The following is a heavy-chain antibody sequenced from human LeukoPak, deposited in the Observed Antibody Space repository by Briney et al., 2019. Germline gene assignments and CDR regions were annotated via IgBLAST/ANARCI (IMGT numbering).Heavy chain of an antibody. CDR2: ISNSGSI. CDR3: ARDGNFDI. V-gene: IGHV3-11*04. CDR1: XFTFXGYS. J-gene: IGHJ3*02. Sequence: AXXFTFXGYSXXWIRQAPGKGLEWVSHISNSGSIYADSVKGRFTISRDNAKNSLYLQMNSLRAEDTAVYYCARDGNFDIWGQGTMVTVSS.